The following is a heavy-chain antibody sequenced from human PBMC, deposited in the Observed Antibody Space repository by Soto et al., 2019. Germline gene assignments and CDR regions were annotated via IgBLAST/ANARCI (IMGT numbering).Heavy chain of an antibody. Sequence: QVQLVQSGAEVKKPGSSVKVSCKASGGTFSSYAISWVRQAPGQGLEWMGGIIPIFGTANYAQKFQGRVTITADESMSTAYMELSSLRSEDKAVYYCTRVAYCGGDCYSGYFDYWGQGTLVTVSS. CDR1: GGTFSSYA. V-gene: IGHV1-69*01. D-gene: IGHD2-21*02. J-gene: IGHJ4*02. CDR2: IIPIFGTA. CDR3: TRVAYCGGDCYSGYFDY.